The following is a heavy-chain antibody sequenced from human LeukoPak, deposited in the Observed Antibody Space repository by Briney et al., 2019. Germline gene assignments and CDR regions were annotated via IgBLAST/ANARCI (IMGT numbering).Heavy chain of an antibody. CDR3: ARRGGEMVFDY. CDR1: GFTFSSYS. J-gene: IGHJ4*02. D-gene: IGHD3-10*01. Sequence: PGGSLRLSCAASGFTFSSYSMNWVRQTPGKGLEWVSYITGSSSTIHYADSVKGRFTISRDNAKNSLYLQMDSLRAEDTAVYYCARRGGEMVFDYWGQGILVTVSS. V-gene: IGHV3-48*01. CDR2: ITGSSSTI.